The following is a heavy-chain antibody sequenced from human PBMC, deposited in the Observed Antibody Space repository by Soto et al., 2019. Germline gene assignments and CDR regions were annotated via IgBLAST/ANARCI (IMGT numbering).Heavy chain of an antibody. CDR1: GFTFSSYG. V-gene: IGHV3-33*01. Sequence: GGSLRLSCAASGFTFSSYGMHWVRQAPGKGLEWVAVIWYDGSNKYYADYVKGRFTISRDNSKNTLYLQMNSLRAEDTAVYYCARSSSSGITIFGVVIPPPDYWGQGTLVTVSS. J-gene: IGHJ4*02. CDR2: IWYDGSNK. CDR3: ARSSSSGITIFGVVIPPPDY. D-gene: IGHD3-3*01.